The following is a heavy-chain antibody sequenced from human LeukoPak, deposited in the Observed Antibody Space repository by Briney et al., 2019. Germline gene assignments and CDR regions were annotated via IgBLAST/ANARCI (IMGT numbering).Heavy chain of an antibody. V-gene: IGHV3-48*03. CDR2: ISSSGSSI. D-gene: IGHD3-22*01. CDR3: ARDSHKFDSSGYYPDAFDI. J-gene: IGHJ3*02. Sequence: GGPLRLSCAASGLTFSSYEMNWVRQAPGKGLEWGSYISSSGSSIYYADSVKGRFTISRDNAKKLLYLQMHSLRAEDTAVYYCARDSHKFDSSGYYPDAFDIWGQGTMVTVSS. CDR1: GLTFSSYE.